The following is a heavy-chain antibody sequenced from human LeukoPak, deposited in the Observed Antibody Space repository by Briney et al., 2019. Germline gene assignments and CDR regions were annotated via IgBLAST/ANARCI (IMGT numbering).Heavy chain of an antibody. Sequence: PGGSLRLSCAASGFTFSSYGMHWVRQAPGKGLEWVAVIPYDGSNKYYADSVKGRFTISSDNSKNTLYLQMNSLRAEDTAVYYCAKVAGYGDEYYFDYWGQGTLVTVSS. J-gene: IGHJ4*02. CDR1: GFTFSSYG. V-gene: IGHV3-30*18. CDR3: AKVAGYGDEYYFDY. CDR2: IPYDGSNK. D-gene: IGHD4-17*01.